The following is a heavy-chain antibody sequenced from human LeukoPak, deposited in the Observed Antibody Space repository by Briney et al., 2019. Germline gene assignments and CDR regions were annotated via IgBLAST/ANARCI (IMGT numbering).Heavy chain of an antibody. D-gene: IGHD6-19*01. CDR2: IYYSGST. CDR3: ASSVRIAVAGKGNWFDP. CDR1: GGSISSSSYY. J-gene: IGHJ5*02. Sequence: SETLSLTCTVSGGSISSSSYYWGWIRQPPGKGLEWIGSIYYSGSTYYNPALKSRVTISVDTSKNQFSLKLSSVTAADTAMYYCASSVRIAVAGKGNWFDPWGQGTLVTISS. V-gene: IGHV4-39*07.